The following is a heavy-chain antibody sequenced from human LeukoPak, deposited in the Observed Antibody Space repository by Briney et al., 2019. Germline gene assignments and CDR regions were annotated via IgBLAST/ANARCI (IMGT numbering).Heavy chain of an antibody. D-gene: IGHD3-16*01. CDR3: AKSIGGDPRTPFGI. Sequence: PGGSLRLSCAASGFIFNNYAMNWVRQAPGKGLGWVSAVSATGGSTNYADSVKGRFTISRDNSKNMLYLQMSSLRAEDTAIYYCAKSIGGDPRTPFGIWGQGTMVTVSS. CDR1: GFIFNNYA. CDR2: VSATGGST. J-gene: IGHJ3*02. V-gene: IGHV3-23*01.